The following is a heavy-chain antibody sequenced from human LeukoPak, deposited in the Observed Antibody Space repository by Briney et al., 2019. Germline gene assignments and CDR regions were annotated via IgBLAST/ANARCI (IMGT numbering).Heavy chain of an antibody. Sequence: ASVKVSCKASGYTFTSYDINWVRQATGQGLEWMGWMNPNSGNTGYAQKFQGRVTITRNTSISTAYMELSSLRSEDTAVYYCASPSSPGYCSSTSCYGLGYYMDVWGKGTTVTVSS. V-gene: IGHV1-8*03. J-gene: IGHJ6*03. D-gene: IGHD2-2*01. CDR1: GYTFTSYD. CDR2: MNPNSGNT. CDR3: ASPSSPGYCSSTSCYGLGYYMDV.